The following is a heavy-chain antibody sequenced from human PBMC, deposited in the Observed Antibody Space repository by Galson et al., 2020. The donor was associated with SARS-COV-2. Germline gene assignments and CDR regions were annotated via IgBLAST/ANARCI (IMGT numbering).Heavy chain of an antibody. CDR2: ISFDGNTE. CDR3: VRDRYCTITTCYNWFSP. CDR1: EFMLNTFG. J-gene: IGHJ5*02. V-gene: IGHV3-33*05. Sequence: GESLKISCAASEFMLNTFGMHWVRQGPGKGLEWVAFISFDGNTEYYADSVKGRFTVSRDNSNNKLYLQMNNLRADDTAVYYCVRDRYCTITTCYNWFSPWGQGTLVTVSS. D-gene: IGHD2-2*01.